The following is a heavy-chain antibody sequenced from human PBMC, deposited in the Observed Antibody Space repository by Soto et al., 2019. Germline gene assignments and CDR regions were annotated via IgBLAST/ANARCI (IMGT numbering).Heavy chain of an antibody. CDR2: IYHSGST. J-gene: IGHJ4*02. D-gene: IGHD6-13*01. CDR1: GGSISSSNW. Sequence: SETLSLTCAVSGGSISSSNWWSWVRQPPGKGMEWIGEIYHSGSTNYNPSLKSRVTISVDKSKNQFSLKLSSVTAADTAGYYCARAAMGGSSWPFDYWGQGTLVTVSS. CDR3: ARAAMGGSSWPFDY. V-gene: IGHV4-4*02.